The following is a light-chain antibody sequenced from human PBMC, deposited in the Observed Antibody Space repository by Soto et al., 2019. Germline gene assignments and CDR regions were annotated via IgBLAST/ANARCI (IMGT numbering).Light chain of an antibody. V-gene: IGKV3-11*01. CDR3: QQRSSWPLT. Sequence: EVVLTQSPATLSLSPGERATLSCRASQSVSNFLAWYQQKPGQSPRLLMYDASNRPAGLPARFSGSGSGTDFTLTISSLEPEDLGVYYCQQRSSWPLTFGGGTMVEIK. CDR1: QSVSNF. J-gene: IGKJ4*01. CDR2: DAS.